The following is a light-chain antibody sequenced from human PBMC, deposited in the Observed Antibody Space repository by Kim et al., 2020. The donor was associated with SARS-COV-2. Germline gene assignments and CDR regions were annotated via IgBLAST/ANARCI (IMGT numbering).Light chain of an antibody. CDR3: NSRDSNDNVV. V-gene: IGLV3-19*01. CDR1: SVRSYY. CDR2: VKT. J-gene: IGLJ2*01. Sequence: GWGGGVRCTGQGESVRSYYATGDQQKPGQAPILVTYVKTHRPSGIPDRFSGSSSGNTASLTITGTQAGDEADYYCNSRDSNDNVVFGGGTQLTVL.